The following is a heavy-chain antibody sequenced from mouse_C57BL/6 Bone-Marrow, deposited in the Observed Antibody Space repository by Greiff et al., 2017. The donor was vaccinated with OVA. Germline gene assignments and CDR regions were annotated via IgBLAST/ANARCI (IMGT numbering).Heavy chain of an antibody. CDR3: ARSNYYGSSYRCAY. CDR2: INPGSGGT. V-gene: IGHV1-54*01. J-gene: IGHJ3*01. Sequence: QVQLQQSGAELVRPGTSVKVSCKASGYAFTNYLIEWVKQRPGQGLEWIGVINPGSGGTNYNETFKGKATLTADKSSSTAYMQLSSLTSEDSAVYFCARSNYYGSSYRCAYWGQGTLVTVSA. D-gene: IGHD1-1*01. CDR1: GYAFTNYL.